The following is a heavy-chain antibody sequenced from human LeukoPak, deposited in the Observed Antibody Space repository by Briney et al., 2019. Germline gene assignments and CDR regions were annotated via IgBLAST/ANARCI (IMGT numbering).Heavy chain of an antibody. CDR1: GGSISSSSYT. J-gene: IGHJ6*03. CDR3: ASVVVTATGRGNYYYMDV. Sequence: SETLSLTCTVSGGSISSSSYTWGWIRQPPGKGLEWIGSIDYSGSTYYNPSLKSRVTISVDTSKNQFSLKLSSVTAADTAVYYCASVVVTATGRGNYYYMDVWGKGTTVTVSS. CDR2: IDYSGST. V-gene: IGHV4-39*07. D-gene: IGHD2-21*02.